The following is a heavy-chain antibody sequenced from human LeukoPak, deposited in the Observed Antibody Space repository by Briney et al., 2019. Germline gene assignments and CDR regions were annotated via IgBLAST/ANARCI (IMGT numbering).Heavy chain of an antibody. CDR2: ISGSGGST. Sequence: HPGGSLRLSCAASGFTFSSYAMSWVRQAPGRGLEWVSAISGSGGSTYYADSVKGRFTISRDNSKNTLYLQMNSMRAEDTAVYYCAKDSRKLGPGGAFDIWGQGTMVTVSS. CDR3: AKDSRKLGPGGAFDI. D-gene: IGHD7-27*01. V-gene: IGHV3-23*01. CDR1: GFTFSSYA. J-gene: IGHJ3*02.